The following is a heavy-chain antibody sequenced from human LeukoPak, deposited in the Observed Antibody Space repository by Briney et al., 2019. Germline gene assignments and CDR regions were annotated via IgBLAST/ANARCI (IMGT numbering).Heavy chain of an antibody. CDR3: AKSGPPYDYVWGSYRYGFLPPPYYFDY. Sequence: HPGGSLRLSCAASGFTFSSYAMNWVRQAPGKGLEWVSAISGSGGSTYYADSVKGRFTISRDNSKNTLYLQMNSLRAEDTAVYYCAKSGPPYDYVWGSYRYGFLPPPYYFDYWGQGTLVTVSS. V-gene: IGHV3-23*01. CDR1: GFTFSSYA. CDR2: ISGSGGST. J-gene: IGHJ4*02. D-gene: IGHD3-16*02.